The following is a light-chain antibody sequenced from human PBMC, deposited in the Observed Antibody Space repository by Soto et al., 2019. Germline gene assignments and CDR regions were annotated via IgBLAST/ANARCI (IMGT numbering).Light chain of an antibody. Sequence: IVMTQVPDSLAVSLGERATINCKSSQSVLYRSNNENYLAWYQQKPGQPPKLLIYWASTRESGVPDRFSASGSGTDFTLTISSLQAEDVAVYYCQQYYSSPYTFGQGTKLDIK. J-gene: IGKJ2*01. CDR2: WAS. CDR3: QQYYSSPYT. V-gene: IGKV4-1*01. CDR1: QSVLYRSNNENY.